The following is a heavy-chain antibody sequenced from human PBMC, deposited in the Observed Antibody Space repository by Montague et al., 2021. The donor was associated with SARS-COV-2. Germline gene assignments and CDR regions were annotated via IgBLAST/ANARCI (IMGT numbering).Heavy chain of an antibody. CDR1: GGSMSSFY. Sequence: SETLSLTCTVSGGSMSSFYWSWIRQPPGKGLEWLGYIYHRGSTNYNPSLKSRITISVDPSKNQFSLNLSSVTAADTAVYYCARDKDPGWARTYYYYGMDVWGKGTTVTVSS. CDR2: IYHRGST. CDR3: ARDKDPGWARTYYYYGMDV. D-gene: IGHD2-15*01. V-gene: IGHV4-59*12. J-gene: IGHJ6*04.